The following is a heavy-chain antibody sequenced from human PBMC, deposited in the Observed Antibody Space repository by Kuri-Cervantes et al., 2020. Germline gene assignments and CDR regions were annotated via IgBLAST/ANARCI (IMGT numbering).Heavy chain of an antibody. V-gene: IGHV3-7*02. J-gene: IGHJ4*02. CDR3: ARAGGSGKDY. Sequence: GGSLRPSFQASGFTFSFYCLSWVRQRPGKGLEWVANIKADGGDKWSLDSVKGRFTISRDNALNILFLQMSSVRADDTAMYYCARAGGSGKDYWGQGTMVTVSS. CDR2: IKADGGDK. CDR1: GFTFSFYC. D-gene: IGHD3-10*01.